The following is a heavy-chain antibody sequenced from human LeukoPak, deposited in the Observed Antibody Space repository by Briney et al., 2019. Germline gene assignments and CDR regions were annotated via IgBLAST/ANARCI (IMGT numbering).Heavy chain of an antibody. CDR3: ARARIAVAGTFDY. CDR1: GYRFTSYW. D-gene: IGHD6-19*01. J-gene: IGHJ4*02. CDR2: IYPGDSDT. V-gene: IGHV5-51*01. Sequence: GESLKISCKGSGYRFTSYWIGWVRQMPGKGLEWMGIIYPGDSDTRYSPSFQGQVTISADKSISTAYLQWSSLKASDTAMYYCARARIAVAGTFDYWGQGTLVTVSS.